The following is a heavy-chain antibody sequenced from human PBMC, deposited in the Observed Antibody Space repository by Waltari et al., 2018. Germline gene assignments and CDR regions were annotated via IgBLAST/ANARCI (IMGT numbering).Heavy chain of an antibody. CDR1: GYTFTGYY. CDR3: ARGAAVVVPLGWFDP. CDR2: INPNSGGT. Sequence: QVQLVQSGAEVKKPGASVKVSCKASGYTFTGYYMHWVRQAPGQGLEWMGWINPNSGGTNYAQKFQGRVTMTRDTSISTAYMELSRLRSDDTAVYYCARGAAVVVPLGWFDPWGQGTLVTVSS. J-gene: IGHJ5*02. V-gene: IGHV1-2*02. D-gene: IGHD2-2*01.